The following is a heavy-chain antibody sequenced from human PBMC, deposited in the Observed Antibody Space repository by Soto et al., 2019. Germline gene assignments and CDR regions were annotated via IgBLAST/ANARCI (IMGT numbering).Heavy chain of an antibody. CDR2: INAGNGNT. CDR1: GYTFTGYA. CDR3: ARAVAAPADFDY. Sequence: QVQLVQSGAEEKKPGASVKVSCKASGYTFTGYAMHWVRQAPGQRLEWMGWINAGNGNTKYSQKFQGRVTITRDTSAGAAYMELSSLSSEDRAVYYCARAVAAPADFDYWGQGTLVTVSS. J-gene: IGHJ4*02. D-gene: IGHD6-25*01. V-gene: IGHV1-3*05.